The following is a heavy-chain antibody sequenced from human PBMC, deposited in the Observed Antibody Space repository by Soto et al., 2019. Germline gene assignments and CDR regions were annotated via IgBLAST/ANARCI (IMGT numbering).Heavy chain of an antibody. CDR1: GFTFSSYW. CDR3: ARDPILYSYGYGA. J-gene: IGHJ4*02. V-gene: IGHV3-74*01. Sequence: EVQLVQSGGGFVQPGGSLRLSCAASGFTFSSYWMHWVRQVPGKGMMWVSHINGDGTQRSYADSVRGRFTISRDNANNTLYLEMNSLTVDDTAVYFCARDPILYSYGYGAWGQGTRVTVSS. D-gene: IGHD5-18*01. CDR2: INGDGTQR.